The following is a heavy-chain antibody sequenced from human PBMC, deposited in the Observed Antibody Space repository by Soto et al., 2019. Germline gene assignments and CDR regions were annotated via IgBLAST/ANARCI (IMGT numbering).Heavy chain of an antibody. CDR1: GVSIISHY. Sequence: EVRLVESGGGLIQPGGSLRLSCAASGVSIISHYMAWVRQAPGKGLEWISLIYAGGSTFYADSVKGRFTISRDNSKNTLYLQMDSLTAEDTAVYYSASGENGYNKFYFDFWGQGTLVTVSS. J-gene: IGHJ4*02. CDR2: IYAGGST. V-gene: IGHV3-53*01. D-gene: IGHD5-12*01. CDR3: ASGENGYNKFYFDF.